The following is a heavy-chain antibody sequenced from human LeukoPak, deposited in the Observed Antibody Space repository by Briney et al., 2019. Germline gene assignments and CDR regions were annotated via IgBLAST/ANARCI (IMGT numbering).Heavy chain of an antibody. J-gene: IGHJ4*02. Sequence: GGSLRLPCAASGFTFSSYGMHWVRQAPGKGLEWVAVISYDGSNKYYADSVKGRFTISRDNSKNTLYLQMNSLRAEDTAVYYCAKTNTGYCTSTRCPHIDYWGQGTLVTVSS. CDR1: GFTFSSYG. V-gene: IGHV3-30-3*02. CDR3: AKTNTGYCTSTRCPHIDY. CDR2: ISYDGSNK. D-gene: IGHD2-2*01.